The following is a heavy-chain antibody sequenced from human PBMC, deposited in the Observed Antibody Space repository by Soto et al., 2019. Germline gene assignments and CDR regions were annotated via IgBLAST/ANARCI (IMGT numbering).Heavy chain of an antibody. CDR2: INHSGST. Sequence: QVQLQQWGAGLLKPSETLSLTCAVYGGSFSGYYWSWIRQPPGKGLEWIGEINHSGSTNYNPSLKSRVTISVDTSKNQFSLKLSSVTAADTAVYYCARAQSRSGSDAFDYWGQGTLVTVSS. J-gene: IGHJ4*02. CDR1: GGSFSGYY. V-gene: IGHV4-34*01. D-gene: IGHD3-10*01. CDR3: ARAQSRSGSDAFDY.